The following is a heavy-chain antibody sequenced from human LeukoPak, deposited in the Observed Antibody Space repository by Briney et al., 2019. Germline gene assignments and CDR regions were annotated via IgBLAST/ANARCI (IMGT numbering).Heavy chain of an antibody. Sequence: GSLRLSCAASGFIFSSYAMSWVRQPPGKGLEWIGEINHSGSTNYNPSLKSRVTISVDTPKNQFSLKLSSVTAADTAVYYCARGNYDASYWGQGTLVTVSS. CDR3: ARGNYDASY. J-gene: IGHJ4*02. D-gene: IGHD4/OR15-4a*01. V-gene: IGHV4-34*01. CDR2: INHSGST. CDR1: GFIFSSYA.